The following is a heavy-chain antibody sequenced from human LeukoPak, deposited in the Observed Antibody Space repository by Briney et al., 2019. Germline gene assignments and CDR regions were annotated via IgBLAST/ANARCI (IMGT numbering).Heavy chain of an antibody. CDR1: GFVFSGYS. V-gene: IGHV3-15*01. CDR3: ATDDLTY. J-gene: IGHJ4*02. CDR2: IKSKTDGGTT. Sequence: GGSLRLSCAASGFVFSGYSMNWVRQAPGKGLEWVGRIKSKTDGGTTDYAAPVKGRFTISRDDSKNTLYLQLNSLKTEDTAIYYCATDDLTYWGQGTLVTVSS.